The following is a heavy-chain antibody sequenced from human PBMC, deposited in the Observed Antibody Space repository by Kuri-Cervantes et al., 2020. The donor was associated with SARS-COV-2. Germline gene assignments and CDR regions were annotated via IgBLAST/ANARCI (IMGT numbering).Heavy chain of an antibody. CDR1: GFTFSSYW. J-gene: IGHJ4*02. V-gene: IGHV3-74*01. Sequence: GGSLRLSCAASGFTFSSYWMHWVRQAPGKGLVWVSRINSDGSSTSYADSVKGRFTISRDNAKNSLYLQMNSLRAEDTAVYYCARSNDSSGYYHWDYWGQGTQVTVSS. CDR2: INSDGSST. CDR3: ARSNDSSGYYHWDY. D-gene: IGHD3-22*01.